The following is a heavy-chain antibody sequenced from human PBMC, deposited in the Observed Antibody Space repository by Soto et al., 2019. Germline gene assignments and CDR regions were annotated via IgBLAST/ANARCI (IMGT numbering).Heavy chain of an antibody. CDR1: GFTFSNAW. Sequence: EVQLVESGGGLVKPGGSLRLSCAASGFTFSNAWMSWVRQAPGKGLEWVGRIKSKTDGGTTDYAAPVKGRFTISRDDSKKTLYLQMNSLKTEDTAVYYCTTTPIVVVPAADHDAFDIWGQGTMVTVSS. CDR2: IKSKTDGGTT. J-gene: IGHJ3*02. CDR3: TTTPIVVVPAADHDAFDI. V-gene: IGHV3-15*01. D-gene: IGHD2-2*01.